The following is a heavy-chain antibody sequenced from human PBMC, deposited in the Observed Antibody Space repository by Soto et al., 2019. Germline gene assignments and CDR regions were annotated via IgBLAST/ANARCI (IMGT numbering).Heavy chain of an antibody. CDR1: GFTFSNVW. CDR3: TPLALKYNSDWYPLSD. Sequence: EVQLVESGGGLVKPGGSLRLSCAGSGFTFSNVWMNWVRQAPGKGLEWVGRIKSETDGGTIDYAAPVKGRFTISRDDSHNTLYLQMKGLKTEDTATYYCTPLALKYNSDWYPLSDWGQGTRVTVSS. CDR2: IKSETDGGTI. D-gene: IGHD6-19*01. J-gene: IGHJ4*02. V-gene: IGHV3-15*07.